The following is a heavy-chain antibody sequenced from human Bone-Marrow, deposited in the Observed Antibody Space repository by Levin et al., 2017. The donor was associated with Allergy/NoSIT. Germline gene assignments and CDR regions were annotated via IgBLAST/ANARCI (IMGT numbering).Heavy chain of an antibody. J-gene: IGHJ5*01. CDR2: IDYYGRA. Sequence: LSQTLSLTCAVYGGSFSSYYWSWIRQAPGKGLEWIGEIDYYGRAKYSPSLKSRVTISVDTSKNQFSLKLNAVTAADTAVYYCASPGYCSSTTCSNWFESWGQGTLVTVSS. D-gene: IGHD2-2*01. CDR3: ASPGYCSSTTCSNWFES. V-gene: IGHV4-34*01. CDR1: GGSFSSYY.